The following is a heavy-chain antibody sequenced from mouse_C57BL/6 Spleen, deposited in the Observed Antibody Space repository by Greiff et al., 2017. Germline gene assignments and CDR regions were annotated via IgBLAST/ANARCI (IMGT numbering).Heavy chain of an antibody. J-gene: IGHJ3*01. CDR2: IDPSDRET. CDR3: VYDYGGFAY. Sequence: QVQLQQPGAELVRPGSSVKLSCTASGYTFTSYWMHWVKQRPIQGLEWIGNIDPSDRETHYNQPFKDKATLTVDKSSSTSYMQLSSRTSEDSAVYFCVYDYGGFAYWGQGTLVTVSA. V-gene: IGHV1-52*01. D-gene: IGHD2-4*01. CDR1: GYTFTSYW.